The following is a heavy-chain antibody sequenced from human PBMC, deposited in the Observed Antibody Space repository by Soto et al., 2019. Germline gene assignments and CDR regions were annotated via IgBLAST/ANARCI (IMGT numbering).Heavy chain of an antibody. J-gene: IGHJ6*02. D-gene: IGHD6-19*01. CDR2: IWYDGSNE. Sequence: PGGSLRLSCAASGFTFSNYVMHWVRQAPGKGLEWVAVIWYDGSNEYYADSVKGRFTISRDNSKNTLYLQMNSLRAEDTAVYYCARDDIPGRAVAIYGMDVWGQGTTVTVSS. CDR3: ARDDIPGRAVAIYGMDV. CDR1: GFTFSNYV. V-gene: IGHV3-33*01.